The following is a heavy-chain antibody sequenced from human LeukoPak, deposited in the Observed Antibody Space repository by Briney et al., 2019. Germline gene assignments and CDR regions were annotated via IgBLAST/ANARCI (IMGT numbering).Heavy chain of an antibody. D-gene: IGHD3-10*01. CDR2: FDPEDGET. Sequence: VKVSCKVSGYTLTELSMHWVRQAPGKGLEWMGGFDPEDGETIYAQKFQGRVTMTEDTSTDTAYMELSSLRSEDTAVYYCATGLWFGESPFDYWGQGTLVTVSS. J-gene: IGHJ4*02. V-gene: IGHV1-24*01. CDR1: GYTLTELS. CDR3: ATGLWFGESPFDY.